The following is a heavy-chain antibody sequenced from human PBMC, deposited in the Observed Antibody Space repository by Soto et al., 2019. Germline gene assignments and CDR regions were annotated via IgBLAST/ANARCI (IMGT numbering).Heavy chain of an antibody. Sequence: QVHLQQWGTGLLKPSETLSLTCAVYAGSLTDYWWTWIRQTPGKGLEWIGEINHIGESNHNPSLKSRVTISLDTPQNQFSLKLTSVTVADTSVYYCARDFGAGAHFDHWGQGSLVTVSS. D-gene: IGHD3-10*01. CDR2: INHIGES. V-gene: IGHV4-34*01. J-gene: IGHJ4*02. CDR1: AGSLTDYW. CDR3: ARDFGAGAHFDH.